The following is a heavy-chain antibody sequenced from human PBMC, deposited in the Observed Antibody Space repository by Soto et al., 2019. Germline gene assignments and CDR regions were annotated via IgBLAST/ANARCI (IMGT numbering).Heavy chain of an antibody. Sequence: SLKGSCKASGFTFTSSAVQWVRQARGQRLEWIGWIVVGSGNTNYAQKFQERVTITRDMSTSTAYMELSSLRSEDTAVYYCAAASGYNWNYPGYYYGMDVWGQEPRSPS. CDR3: AAASGYNWNYPGYYYGMDV. CDR2: IVVGSGNT. J-gene: IGHJ6*02. CDR1: GFTFTSSA. V-gene: IGHV1-58*01. D-gene: IGHD1-7*01.